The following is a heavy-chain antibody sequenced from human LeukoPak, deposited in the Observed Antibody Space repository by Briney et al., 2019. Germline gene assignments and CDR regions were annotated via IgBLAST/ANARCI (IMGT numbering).Heavy chain of an antibody. V-gene: IGHV3-48*01. D-gene: IGHD1-26*01. CDR3: ARDRSGSYPFDY. CDR1: GFTFSIYS. CDR2: ISGSRSTI. Sequence: GGSLRLSCAASGFTFSIYSMNWVRQAPGKGLEWVSYISGSRSTIYYADSVKGRFTISRDNAKNSLYLQMNSLSAEDTAVYYCARDRSGSYPFDYWGQGTLVTVSS. J-gene: IGHJ4*02.